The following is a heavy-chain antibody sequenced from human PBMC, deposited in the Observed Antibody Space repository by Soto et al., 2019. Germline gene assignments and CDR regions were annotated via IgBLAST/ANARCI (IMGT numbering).Heavy chain of an antibody. CDR3: ATEQDKGYFHH. CDR2: ISYDGSDK. Sequence: QVQLVESGGGVVQAGRSLRLSCAASGFTFSNYALHWVRQAPGKGLEWVAVISYDGSDKYHADSVKGRLTISRDNSKNTLYLQMNSLRPEDTAVYYCATEQDKGYFHHWGHGTLVTVSS. CDR1: GFTFSNYA. V-gene: IGHV3-30-3*01. J-gene: IGHJ1*01.